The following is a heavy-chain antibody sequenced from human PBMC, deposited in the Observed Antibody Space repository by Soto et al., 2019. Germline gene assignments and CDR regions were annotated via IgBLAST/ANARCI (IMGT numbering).Heavy chain of an antibody. V-gene: IGHV1-2*02. J-gene: IGHJ6*02. CDR2: INPKFGDT. Sequence: QVQLVQSGAEVKEPGDSVRVSCEASGYTFTAYYIHWVRQAPGQGLEWMGWINPKFGDTTYAHDFQGRVSMTRDMSISTVYMELSRMTPADTATYYCARNMDYYYGPGSGNGHGFWGQGPTVTVFS. CDR1: GYTFTAYY. CDR3: ARNMDYYYGPGSGNGHGF. D-gene: IGHD3-10*01.